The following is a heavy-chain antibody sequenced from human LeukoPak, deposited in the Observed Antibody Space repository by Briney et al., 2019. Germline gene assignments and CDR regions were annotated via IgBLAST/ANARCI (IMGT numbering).Heavy chain of an antibody. D-gene: IGHD3-10*01. V-gene: IGHV4-34*01. CDR1: GFSFSGYY. CDR2: INHSGSI. J-gene: IGHJ6*04. CDR3: ARGRITMVRGVRRYYGMDV. Sequence: SETLSLTCAVYGFSFSGYYWSWVRQPPGKGLEWIGEINHSGSINYNPSLKSRVTIPVDTPKNQFSLQLSSVTAADTAVYYCARGRITMVRGVRRYYGMDVWGKGTTVTVSS.